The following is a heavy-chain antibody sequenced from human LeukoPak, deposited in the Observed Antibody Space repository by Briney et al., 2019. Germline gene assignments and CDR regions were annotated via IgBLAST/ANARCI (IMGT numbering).Heavy chain of an antibody. V-gene: IGHV4-59*01. CDR3: ARVPYYYDSSGYYP. CDR1: GGSISSYY. Sequence: WETLSLTCTVSGGSISSYYWSWIRQPPGKGLEWIGYIYCSGSTNYNPSLKSRVTISVDTSKNQFSLKLSSVTAADTAVYYCARVPYYYDSSGYYPWGQGTLVTVSS. J-gene: IGHJ5*02. D-gene: IGHD3-22*01. CDR2: IYCSGST.